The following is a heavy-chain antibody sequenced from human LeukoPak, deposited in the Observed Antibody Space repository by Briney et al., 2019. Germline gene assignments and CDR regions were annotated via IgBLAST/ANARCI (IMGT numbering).Heavy chain of an antibody. Sequence: GESLKISCKGSGYSFTSYWISWVRQMPGKGLEWMGRIDPSDSYTNYSPSFQGHVTISADKSISTAYLQWSSLKASDTAMYYCTRRASSSGWFDPWGQGTLVTVSS. J-gene: IGHJ5*02. CDR3: TRRASSSGWFDP. CDR2: IDPSDSYT. CDR1: GYSFTSYW. V-gene: IGHV5-10-1*01. D-gene: IGHD6-6*01.